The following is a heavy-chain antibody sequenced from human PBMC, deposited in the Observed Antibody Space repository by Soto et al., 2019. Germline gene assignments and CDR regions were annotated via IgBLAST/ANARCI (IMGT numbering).Heavy chain of an antibody. CDR2: ISGSGGST. J-gene: IGHJ6*02. CDR1: GFTFSSYA. CDR3: AKSRSRITIFGVVIHTYYYYGMDV. D-gene: IGHD3-3*01. Sequence: EVQLLESGGGLVQPGGSLRLSCAASGFTFSSYAMSWVRQAPGKGLEWVSAISGSGGSTYYADSVKGRFTISRDNSKNTLYLQMNSLRAEDTAVYYCAKSRSRITIFGVVIHTYYYYGMDVWGQGTTVTVSS. V-gene: IGHV3-23*01.